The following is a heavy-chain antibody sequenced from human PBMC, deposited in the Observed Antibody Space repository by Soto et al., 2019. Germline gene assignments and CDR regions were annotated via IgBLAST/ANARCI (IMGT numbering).Heavy chain of an antibody. CDR2: IYYSRST. Sequence: SETLSLTCTVSGGSVSSGSYYWSWIRQPPGKGLEWIGYIYYSRSTNYNPSLKSRVTISVDTSKNQFSLKLSSVTAADTAVYYCAGGQWSPMGLYYYYYGMDVWGQGTTVTVSS. CDR1: GGSVSSGSYY. V-gene: IGHV4-61*01. J-gene: IGHJ6*02. CDR3: AGGQWSPMGLYYYYYGMDV. D-gene: IGHD6-19*01.